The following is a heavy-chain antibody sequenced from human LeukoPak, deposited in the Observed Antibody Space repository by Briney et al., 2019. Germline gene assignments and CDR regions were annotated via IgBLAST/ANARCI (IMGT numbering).Heavy chain of an antibody. D-gene: IGHD2-2*01. CDR2: IYYSGST. J-gene: IGHJ4*02. Sequence: SETLSLTCTVSGGSINSGSYYWGWIRQPPGKGLEWIGSIYYSGSTYYNPSLKSRVTISVDTSKNQFSLKLSSVTAADTAVYYCARQLGYCSSTSCYADKVDYWGQGTLVTVSS. CDR1: GGSINSGSYY. CDR3: ARQLGYCSSTSCYADKVDY. V-gene: IGHV4-39*01.